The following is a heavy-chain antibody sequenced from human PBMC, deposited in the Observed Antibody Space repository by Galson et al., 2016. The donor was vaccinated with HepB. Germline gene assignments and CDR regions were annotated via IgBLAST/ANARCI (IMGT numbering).Heavy chain of an antibody. CDR2: IKRDGREK. V-gene: IGHV3-7*03. Sequence: SLRLSCAASGFTFSSYWMNWVRQAPGKGLEWVANIKRDGREKYYVDSVKGRFTISRDNAKNSLYLQMNSLIPEDTALYYCAKVAAVTGTGYYYGMDVWGTGTTVTVSS. J-gene: IGHJ6*04. CDR1: GFTFSSYW. D-gene: IGHD6-19*01. CDR3: AKVAAVTGTGYYYGMDV.